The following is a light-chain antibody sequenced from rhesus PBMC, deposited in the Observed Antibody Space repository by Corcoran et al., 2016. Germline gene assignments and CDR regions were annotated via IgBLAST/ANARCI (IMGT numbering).Light chain of an antibody. CDR2: EVS. CDR3: SSYASSSAYYI. Sequence: QAALTQSPSVSGSPGQSVTISCTGTSSDIGGYNRVSWYQQHPGKAPKLMIYEVSQRPSGVSDRFSGSKSGNTASLTSSGLQDEDEADYYCSSYASSSAYYIFGAGTRLTVL. J-gene: IGLJ1*01. CDR1: SSDIGGYNR. V-gene: IGLV2-13*02.